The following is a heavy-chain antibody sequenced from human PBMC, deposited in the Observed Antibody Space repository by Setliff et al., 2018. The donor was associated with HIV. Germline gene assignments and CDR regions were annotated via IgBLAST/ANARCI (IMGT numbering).Heavy chain of an antibody. CDR2: IYSGGST. D-gene: IGHD2-2*01. CDR1: GFTVSTYY. V-gene: IGHV3-66*02. J-gene: IGHJ4*02. CDR3: ASRPGQYQLIWGPFDY. Sequence: GGSLRLSCAASGFTVSTYYMSWVRQAPGKGLEWVSTIYSGGSTYHADSVKGRFTLSRDTSKNTLFLQMNSLRPEDTAVYYCASRPGQYQLIWGPFDYWGQGNLVTVSS.